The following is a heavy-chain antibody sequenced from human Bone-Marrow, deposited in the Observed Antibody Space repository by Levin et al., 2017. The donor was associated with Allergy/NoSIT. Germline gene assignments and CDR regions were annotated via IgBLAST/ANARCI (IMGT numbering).Heavy chain of an antibody. Sequence: SETLSLTCAVYGGSFSGYYWSWIRQPPGKGLEWIGEINHSGSTNYNPSLKSRVTISVDTSKNQFSLKLSSVTATDTAVYYCASVAVAGMGGFDYWGQGTLVTVSS. CDR2: INHSGST. V-gene: IGHV4-34*01. D-gene: IGHD6-19*01. CDR3: ASVAVAGMGGFDY. J-gene: IGHJ4*02. CDR1: GGSFSGYY.